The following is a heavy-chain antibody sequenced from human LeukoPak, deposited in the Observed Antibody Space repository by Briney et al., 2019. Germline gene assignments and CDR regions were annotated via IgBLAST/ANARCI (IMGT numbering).Heavy chain of an antibody. CDR1: GFTFGDYA. J-gene: IGHJ4*02. CDR3: TRWMQLPDY. CDR2: IRSKAYGGTT. V-gene: IGHV3-49*04. Sequence: GRSLRLSCTASGFTFGDYAMSWVRQAPGKGLEWVGFIRSKAYGGTTEYAASVKGRFTISRDDSKSIAYLQMNSLKTEDTAVYYCTRWMQLPDYWGQGTLVTVSS. D-gene: IGHD5-18*01.